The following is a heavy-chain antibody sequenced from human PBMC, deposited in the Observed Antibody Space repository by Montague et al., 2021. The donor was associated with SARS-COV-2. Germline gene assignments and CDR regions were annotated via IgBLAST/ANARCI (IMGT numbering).Heavy chain of an antibody. CDR2: VNEDGSEE. V-gene: IGHV3-7*01. CDR3: AREFDC. Sequence: SLRLSCVASGFTFSTYWMNWVRQAPGKGLEWVANVNEDGSEEYFVDSVKGRFTISRDNAKNSLFLQMNSLRAEDTAVYYCAREFDCWGQGTLVTVSS. J-gene: IGHJ4*02. CDR1: GFTFSTYW.